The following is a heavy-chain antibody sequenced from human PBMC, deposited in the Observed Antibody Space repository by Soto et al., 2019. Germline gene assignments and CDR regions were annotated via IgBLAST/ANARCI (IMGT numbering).Heavy chain of an antibody. CDR2: ISYDGSNK. Sequence: QVQLVESGGGVVQPGRSLRLSCAASGFTFSSYAMHWVRQAPGKGLEWVAVISYDGSNKYYADSVKGRFTTSRDNSKNPLYLQMNSLRAEDTAVYYCATLGGYSYGGFFDYWGQGTLVTVSS. J-gene: IGHJ4*02. V-gene: IGHV3-30-3*01. CDR1: GFTFSSYA. CDR3: ATLGGYSYGGFFDY. D-gene: IGHD5-18*01.